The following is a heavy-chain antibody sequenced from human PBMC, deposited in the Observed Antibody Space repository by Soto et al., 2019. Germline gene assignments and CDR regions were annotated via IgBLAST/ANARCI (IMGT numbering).Heavy chain of an antibody. CDR1: GITFSSYA. CDR3: AKPTLSGDYDILTGYSYYYGMDV. D-gene: IGHD3-9*01. V-gene: IGHV3-23*01. Sequence: EVQLLESGGGLVQPGGSLRLSCAASGITFSSYAMSWVRQAPGKGLEWVSAISGSGGSTYYADSVKGRFTISRDNSKNTLYLQMNSLRAEDTAVYYCAKPTLSGDYDILTGYSYYYGMDVWGQGTTVTVSS. CDR2: ISGSGGST. J-gene: IGHJ6*02.